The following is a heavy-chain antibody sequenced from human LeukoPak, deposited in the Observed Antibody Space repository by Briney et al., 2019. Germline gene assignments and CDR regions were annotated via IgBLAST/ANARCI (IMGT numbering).Heavy chain of an antibody. D-gene: IGHD3-10*01. V-gene: IGHV1-8*02. Sequence: ASVKVSCKASGGTFSSYVINWVRQAPGQGLEWMGWMNPNSGNTGYAQKFQGRVTMTRNTSISTAYMELSSLRSEDTAVYYCARGFRVVRGVTSWFDPWGQGTLVTVSS. CDR3: ARGFRVVRGVTSWFDP. J-gene: IGHJ5*02. CDR1: GGTFSSYV. CDR2: MNPNSGNT.